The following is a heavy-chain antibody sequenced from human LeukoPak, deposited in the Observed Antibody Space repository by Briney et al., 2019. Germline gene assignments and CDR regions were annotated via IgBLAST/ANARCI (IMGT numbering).Heavy chain of an antibody. J-gene: IGHJ6*03. CDR1: GGSISSSSYY. V-gene: IGHV4-39*07. Sequence: SETLSLTCTVSGGSISSSSYYWGWIRQPPGKGLEWIGSIYYSGSTYYNPSLKSRVTISVDTSKNQFSLKLSSVTAADTAVYYCARDQMPGYPQYYYYMDVWGKGTTVTISS. D-gene: IGHD2-15*01. CDR2: IYYSGST. CDR3: ARDQMPGYPQYYYYMDV.